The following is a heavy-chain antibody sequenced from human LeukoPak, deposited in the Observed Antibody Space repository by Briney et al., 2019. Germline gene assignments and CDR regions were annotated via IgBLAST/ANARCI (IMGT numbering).Heavy chain of an antibody. CDR2: IYISGST. CDR3: ARAPEFSSGWLLDY. Sequence: SETLSLTCTVSGGSIRSYYWSWIRQPAEKGLEWIGRIYISGSTNYNPSLKSRVTMSVDRSKNQFSLKLNSVTAADTAMYYCARAPEFSSGWLLDYWGQGTLVTVSS. V-gene: IGHV4-4*07. J-gene: IGHJ4*02. CDR1: GGSIRSYY. D-gene: IGHD6-19*01.